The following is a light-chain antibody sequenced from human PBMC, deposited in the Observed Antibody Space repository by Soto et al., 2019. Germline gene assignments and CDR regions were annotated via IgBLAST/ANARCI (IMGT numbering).Light chain of an antibody. CDR3: QQYGSSSPT. Sequence: EIVLTQSPGTLSLSPGERATLSCRASQSVSSSYLAWYQQKPGQAPRLLIYGASSRATGIPDRFSGSGSGTDFTLTISRLEPEDFAVYYCQQYGSSSPTFGQGTTVEIK. CDR2: GAS. V-gene: IGKV3-20*01. J-gene: IGKJ1*01. CDR1: QSVSSSY.